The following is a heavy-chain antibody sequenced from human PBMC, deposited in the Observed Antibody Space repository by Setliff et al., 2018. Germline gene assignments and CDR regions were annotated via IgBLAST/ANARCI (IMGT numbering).Heavy chain of an antibody. D-gene: IGHD3-16*02. CDR3: ARLESLGDLSLYGLWFDP. CDR2: VYYSGAA. J-gene: IGHJ5*02. CDR1: GGSFSTYY. Sequence: PSGDLSLTCTVSGGSFSTYYWSWIRQAPGKGLEWIGHVYYSGAANYNPSLKSRLTISVDQSKNQFSLKLKSVTAADTAVYYCARLESLGDLSLYGLWFDPWGQGTLVTVSS. V-gene: IGHV4-59*12.